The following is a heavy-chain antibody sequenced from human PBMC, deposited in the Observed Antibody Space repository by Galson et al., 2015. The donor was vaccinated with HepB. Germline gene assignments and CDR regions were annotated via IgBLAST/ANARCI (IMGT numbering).Heavy chain of an antibody. CDR1: GFTFFNHA. Sequence: SLRLSCAASGFTFFNHAITGVRQAPGEGLEWLSGIEAIDSRTSQAGSVKGRFTISRDNSKRTVYLRMNGLRVDDTAVHFCARVLKLATWGLAPWGQGTLVTVTS. CDR3: ARVLKLATWGLAP. J-gene: IGHJ5*02. V-gene: IGHV3-23*01. D-gene: IGHD1-1*01. CDR2: IEAIDSRT.